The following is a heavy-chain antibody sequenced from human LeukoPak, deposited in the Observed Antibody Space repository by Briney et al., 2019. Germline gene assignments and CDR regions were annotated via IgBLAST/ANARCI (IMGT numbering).Heavy chain of an antibody. Sequence: GGSLRLSCAASGFTFSLYSMNWVRQAPGKGLEWISYISGSSTTEDYGDSVKGRFTISRDNAKNSLYLQMSSLRAEDTAAYYCARGVGAFEIWGQGTMVTVSS. J-gene: IGHJ3*02. CDR3: ARGVGAFEI. CDR1: GFTFSLYS. CDR2: ISGSSTTE. V-gene: IGHV3-48*01. D-gene: IGHD3-3*01.